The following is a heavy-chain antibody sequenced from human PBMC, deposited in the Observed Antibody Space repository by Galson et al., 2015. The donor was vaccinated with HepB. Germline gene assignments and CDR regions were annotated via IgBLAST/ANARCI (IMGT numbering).Heavy chain of an antibody. V-gene: IGHV4-39*01. D-gene: IGHD5-12*01. Sequence: TLSLTCTVSGDSVSSSGYFWGWIRQPPGKGLDLIGNIYYSGTTYYNPSLKSRVTMSVDTSKNQFSLKLSSVTAADTAVYYCASSRTYISGYVGRRQISQWHYFDYWGQGILVTVSS. CDR2: IYYSGTT. CDR1: GDSVSSSGYF. J-gene: IGHJ4*02. CDR3: ASSRTYISGYVGRRQISQWHYFDY.